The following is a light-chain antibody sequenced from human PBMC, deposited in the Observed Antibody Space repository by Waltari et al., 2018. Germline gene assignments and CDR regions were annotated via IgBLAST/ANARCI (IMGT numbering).Light chain of an antibody. CDR1: QSVGSSS. CDR2: RAS. CDR3: QQHGTLPAT. Sequence: EIVLTQSPGTASLSPGERATLSCRASQSVGSSSLAWYQQKPGQAPRLVIYRASRRATVIPDRFRCSGSGTNFSLTISRLEPEDFAVYYCQQHGTLPATFGQGTKVEIK. V-gene: IGKV3-20*01. J-gene: IGKJ1*01.